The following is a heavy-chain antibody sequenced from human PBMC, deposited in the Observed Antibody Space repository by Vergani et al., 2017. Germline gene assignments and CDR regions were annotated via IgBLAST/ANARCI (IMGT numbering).Heavy chain of an antibody. D-gene: IGHD2-21*01. V-gene: IGHV3-9*01. CDR1: GFTFDDYA. J-gene: IGHJ6*02. CDR2: IDYSGST. Sequence: EVQLVESGGGLVQPGRSLRLSCAASGFTFDDYAMHWVRQAPGKGLEWIGLIDYSGSTSYNPSVRGRLAISVDTSKNHFSLKLDSVTAADTAVYFCAREGPYFYGLDLWGQGTTVTVSS. CDR3: AREGPYFYGLDL.